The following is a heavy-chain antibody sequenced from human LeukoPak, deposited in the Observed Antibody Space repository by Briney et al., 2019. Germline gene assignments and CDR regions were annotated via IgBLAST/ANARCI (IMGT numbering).Heavy chain of an antibody. J-gene: IGHJ2*01. CDR3: TRTTTTDDWYFDL. V-gene: IGHV3-74*01. CDR2: INSDGSST. CDR1: GFTFSNYW. Sequence: GGSLRLSCAVSGFTFSNYWMYWVRQAPGKRLVWVARINSDGSSTTYADSVEGRFTISRDNTKSMLHLQMHSLRVDDSDVYFCTRTTTTDDWYFDLWGRGTLVTVSS. D-gene: IGHD1-1*01.